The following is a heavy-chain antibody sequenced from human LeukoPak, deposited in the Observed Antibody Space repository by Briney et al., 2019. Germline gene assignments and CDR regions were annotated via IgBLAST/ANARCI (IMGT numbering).Heavy chain of an antibody. CDR1: GYTFTGYY. Sequence: HGASVKVSCKASGYTFTGYYMHWVRQAPGQGLEWMGRINPNSGGTNYAQKFQGRVTMTRDTSISTAYMELSRLRSDDTAVYYCARSHYYDSSDIVDYWGQGTLVTVSS. CDR2: INPNSGGT. V-gene: IGHV1-2*06. J-gene: IGHJ4*02. CDR3: ARSHYYDSSDIVDY. D-gene: IGHD3-22*01.